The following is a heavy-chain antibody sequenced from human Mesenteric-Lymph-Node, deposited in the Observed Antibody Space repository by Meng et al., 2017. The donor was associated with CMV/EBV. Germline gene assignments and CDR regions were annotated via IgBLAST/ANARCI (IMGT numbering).Heavy chain of an antibody. Sequence: SETLSLTCVVSGGSISSSEWWSWVRQPPGKGLEWIGSIYYSGSTYYNPSLKSRVTISIDTSKNQFSLKLSSVTAADTAVYYCARSIAAAGPYFDYWGQGTLVTVSS. J-gene: IGHJ4*02. CDR1: GGSISSSEW. CDR3: ARSIAAAGPYFDY. D-gene: IGHD6-13*01. V-gene: IGHV4-4*02. CDR2: IYYSGST.